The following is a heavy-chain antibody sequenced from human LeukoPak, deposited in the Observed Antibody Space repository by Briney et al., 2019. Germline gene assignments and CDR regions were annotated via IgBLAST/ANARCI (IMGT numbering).Heavy chain of an antibody. Sequence: SETLSLTCTVSGGPISTTDDYWGWIRQPPGKGPEWIGSIYYTGSTFYNPSLKSRVTISVDTSKNQFSLKLSSVTAADTAVYYCARDLSTVTDYYYYYMDVWGKGTTVTISS. CDR2: IYYTGST. CDR1: GGPISTTDDY. V-gene: IGHV4-39*07. D-gene: IGHD4-17*01. CDR3: ARDLSTVTDYYYYYMDV. J-gene: IGHJ6*03.